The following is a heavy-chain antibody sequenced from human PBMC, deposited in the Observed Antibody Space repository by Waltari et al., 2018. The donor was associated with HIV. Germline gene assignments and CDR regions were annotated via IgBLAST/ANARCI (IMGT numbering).Heavy chain of an antibody. CDR3: ARDKAQNDVWSGYVS. V-gene: IGHV1-69*01. J-gene: IGHJ5*02. CDR1: GGTVSSYA. D-gene: IGHD3-3*01. CDR2: IIPVCGTV. Sequence: QVQLVQSGAEVKKPGSSVKVSCKSSGGTVSSYAVSWVRQAPGQGLEWRGGIIPVCGTVHYAQKFQGRVTITADGSTSTVYMELSSRRSEDTAVYYCARDKAQNDVWSGYVSWGQGTLVTVSS.